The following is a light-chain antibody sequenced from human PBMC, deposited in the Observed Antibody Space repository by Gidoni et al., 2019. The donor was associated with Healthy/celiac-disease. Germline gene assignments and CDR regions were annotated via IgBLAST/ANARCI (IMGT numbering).Light chain of an antibody. CDR2: RNN. CDR1: SSNIGSNY. V-gene: IGLV1-47*01. CDR3: AAWDDSLPEVV. J-gene: IGLJ2*01. Sequence: QSVLTQPPSASGTPGQRVTISCSGSSSNIGSNYVYWYQQLPGTAPKLLIYRNNQRPSGVPDRCSGSKSGTSASLAISGLRSEDEADYYCAAWDDSLPEVVFGGGTKLTVL.